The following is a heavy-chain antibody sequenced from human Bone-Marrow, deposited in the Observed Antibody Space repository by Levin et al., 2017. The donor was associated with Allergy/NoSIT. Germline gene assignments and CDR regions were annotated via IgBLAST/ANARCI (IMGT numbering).Heavy chain of an antibody. CDR1: GFTFRSFG. J-gene: IGHJ6*02. V-gene: IGHV3-33*01. Sequence: GSLRLSCAVSGFTFRSFGMHWVRQAPGKGLEWVAFIWSDGSREDYADSVKGRFTISRDNSKNTLYLQMNSLRGEDTAVYYCARDLYYYSGLDVWGQGTTVTVSS. CDR2: IWSDGSRE. CDR3: ARDLYYYSGLDV.